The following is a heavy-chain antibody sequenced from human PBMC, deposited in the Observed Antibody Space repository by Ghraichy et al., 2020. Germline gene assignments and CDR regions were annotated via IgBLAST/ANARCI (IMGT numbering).Heavy chain of an antibody. CDR1: GYSISSGYY. J-gene: IGHJ4*02. Sequence: SETLSLTCTVSGYSISSGYYWGWIRQPPGKGLEWIGSIYHSGSTYYNPSLKSRVTISVDTSKNQFSLKLSSVTAADTAVYYCARDLGTWSAMVNFDYWGQGTLVTVSS. CDR3: ARDLGTWSAMVNFDY. CDR2: IYHSGST. V-gene: IGHV4-38-2*02. D-gene: IGHD5-18*01.